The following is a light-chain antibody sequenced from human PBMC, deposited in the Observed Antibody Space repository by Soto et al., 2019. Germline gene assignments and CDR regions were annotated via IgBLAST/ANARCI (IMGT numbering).Light chain of an antibody. J-gene: IGKJ4*01. Sequence: EIVLTQSPGTMSLSPGDRATLSCRASQSVSSNYLAWYQQRPGQAPKLLIYGASSRATGIPDRFSGSGSGTDFTLTISRLEPEDFAVYYCQQYGSSLLTFGGGTKVEIK. CDR1: QSVSSNY. CDR3: QQYGSSLLT. CDR2: GAS. V-gene: IGKV3-20*01.